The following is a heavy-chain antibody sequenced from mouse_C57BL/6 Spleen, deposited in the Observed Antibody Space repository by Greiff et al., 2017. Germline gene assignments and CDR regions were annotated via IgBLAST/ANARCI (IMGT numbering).Heavy chain of an antibody. D-gene: IGHD2-3*01. CDR2: IYPGGGYT. CDR1: GYTFTNYW. CDR3: AREGLLLYAMDY. Sequence: QVQLKQSGAELVRPGTSVTMSCKASGYTFTNYWIGWAKQRPGHGLEWIGDIYPGGGYTNYNEKFKGKATLTADKSSSTAYMQFSSLTSEDSAIYYCAREGLLLYAMDYWGQGTSVTVSS. J-gene: IGHJ4*01. V-gene: IGHV1-63*01.